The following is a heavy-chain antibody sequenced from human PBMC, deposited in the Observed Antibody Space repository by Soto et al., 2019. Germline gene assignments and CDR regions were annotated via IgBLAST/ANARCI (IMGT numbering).Heavy chain of an antibody. CDR2: IYHSGST. V-gene: IGHV4-4*02. CDR3: ARDGDRGYRCGGWYFDL. J-gene: IGHJ2*01. Sequence: QVQLQESGPGLVKPSGTLSLTCAVSGGSISSINWWTWVRQPPGQGQEWIGEIYHSGSTNYNPSLKSRVTISVDMSKLQFSLELNSVTAAGVAVYYCARDGDRGYRCGGWYFDLWGRGTLVTVSS. D-gene: IGHD5-18*01. CDR1: GGSISSINW.